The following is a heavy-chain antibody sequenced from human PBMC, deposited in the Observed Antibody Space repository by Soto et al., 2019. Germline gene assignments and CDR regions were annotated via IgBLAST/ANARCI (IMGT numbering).Heavy chain of an antibody. CDR2: IYYSGST. CDR3: ASRHQGYCSGGSCYWFDP. CDR1: GGSVSSGSYY. J-gene: IGHJ5*02. D-gene: IGHD2-15*01. V-gene: IGHV4-61*01. Sequence: SETLSLTCTVSGGSVSSGSYYWSWIRQPPGKGLEWIGYIYYSGSTNYNPSLKSRVTISVDTSKNQFSLKLSSVTAADTAVYYCASRHQGYCSGGSCYWFDPWGQGTLVTVSS.